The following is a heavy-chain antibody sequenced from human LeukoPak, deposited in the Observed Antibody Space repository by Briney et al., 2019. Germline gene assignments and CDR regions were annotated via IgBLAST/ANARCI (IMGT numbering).Heavy chain of an antibody. J-gene: IGHJ4*02. CDR2: ISSSSSPI. V-gene: IGHV3-11*01. CDR1: GFTFSDYY. CDR3: ARYHDSMFPSLGY. D-gene: IGHD2-2*01. Sequence: PGRSLRLSCAASGFTFSDYYMSWIRQAPGKGLEWVSYISSSSSPIYYADSVKGRFTISRDNAKNSLYLQMNSLRAEDTAVYYCARYHDSMFPSLGYWGQGTLVTVSS.